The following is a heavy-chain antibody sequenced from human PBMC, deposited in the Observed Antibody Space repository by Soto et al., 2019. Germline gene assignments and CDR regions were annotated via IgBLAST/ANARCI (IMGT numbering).Heavy chain of an antibody. J-gene: IGHJ4*02. Sequence: PGGSLRLSCAASGFTFSSYAMSWVRQAPGKGLEWVSAISISGTSTYYADSVKSRFTISRDNSNNTLYLKMNSLRAEDTAVYYCAKRRGYYDTLTGSFDYWGQGTLVTVSS. V-gene: IGHV3-23*01. CDR2: ISISGTST. CDR1: GFTFSSYA. CDR3: AKRRGYYDTLTGSFDY. D-gene: IGHD3-9*01.